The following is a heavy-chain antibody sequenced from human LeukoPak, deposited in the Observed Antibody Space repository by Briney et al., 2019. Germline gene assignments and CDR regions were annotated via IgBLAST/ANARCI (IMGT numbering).Heavy chain of an antibody. CDR1: GGSFSGYY. V-gene: IGHV4-34*01. D-gene: IGHD5-24*01. J-gene: IGHJ4*02. CDR3: AGDGYTLAFDY. CDR2: INHSGST. Sequence: SETLSLTCAVYGGSFSGYYWSWIRQPPGKGLEWIGEINHSGSTNYNPSLKSRVTISVDTSKKRFSLKLSSVTAADTAVYYCAGDGYTLAFDYWGQGTLVTVSS.